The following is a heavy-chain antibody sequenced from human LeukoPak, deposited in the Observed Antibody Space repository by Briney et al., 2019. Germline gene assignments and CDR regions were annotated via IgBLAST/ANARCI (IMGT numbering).Heavy chain of an antibody. CDR3: ARRRRQWLVSHWFDP. V-gene: IGHV1-69*13. CDR2: IIPIFGTA. Sequence: GASVTVSCKASGGTFSSYAISWARQAPGQGLEWVGGIIPIFGTANYAQKFQGRVTITADESTSTAYMELSSLRSEDTAVYYCARRRRQWLVSHWFDPWGQGTLVTVSS. J-gene: IGHJ5*02. CDR1: GGTFSSYA. D-gene: IGHD6-19*01.